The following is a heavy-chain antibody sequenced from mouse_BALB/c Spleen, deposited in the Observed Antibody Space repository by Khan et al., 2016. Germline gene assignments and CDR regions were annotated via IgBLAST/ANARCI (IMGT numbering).Heavy chain of an antibody. D-gene: IGHD1-1*01. V-gene: IGHV3-2*02. Sequence: VQLKESGPCLLKPSQSLSLTCTVTGFSITSDYAWNWIRQFPGIKLEWMAYLGYSGSTTYNPSLSSRIPISRDTSKNQYFLPLTYVNTEDTAACYSASGELLLRYHDYFDCSGQGTTLTVTS. CDR1: GFSITSDYA. J-gene: IGHJ2*01. CDR2: LGYSGST. CDR3: ASGELLLRYHDYFDC.